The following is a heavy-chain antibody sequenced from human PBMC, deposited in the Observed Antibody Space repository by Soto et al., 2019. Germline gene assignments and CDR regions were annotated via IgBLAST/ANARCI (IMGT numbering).Heavy chain of an antibody. Sequence: GGSLSLSCAASGFPFSSYAMSWVRQAPGKGLEWVSVISGNGGNKYYADSVKGRFTISRDNSKNTLYLQMNSLRAEDTAVYYCARPGDSNSSGWYNWFDPWGQGTLVTVSS. V-gene: IGHV3-23*01. CDR3: ARPGDSNSSGWYNWFDP. J-gene: IGHJ5*02. CDR2: ISGNGGNK. D-gene: IGHD6-19*01. CDR1: GFPFSSYA.